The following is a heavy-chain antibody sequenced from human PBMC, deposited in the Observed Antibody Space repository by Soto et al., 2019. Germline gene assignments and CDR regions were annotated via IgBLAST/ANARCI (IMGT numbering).Heavy chain of an antibody. Sequence: YETLSLGCSVYGGSFSSDYWSWIHQPPGKGRGWIGEINHSGSTNYNPSLKSRVSISVDTSENQFSLKLSSVTAADTAVYYCARVYGEYDFWSGYGGFYYWGQGTLITV. J-gene: IGHJ4*02. CDR1: GGSFSSDY. V-gene: IGHV4-34*01. D-gene: IGHD3-3*01. CDR3: ARVYGEYDFWSGYGGFYY. CDR2: INHSGST.